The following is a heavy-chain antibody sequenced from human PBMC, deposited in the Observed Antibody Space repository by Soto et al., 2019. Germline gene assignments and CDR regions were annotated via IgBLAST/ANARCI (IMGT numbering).Heavy chain of an antibody. CDR3: ARAFFYGMDV. CDR2: INNDGSIT. CDR1: GFTFSSYW. J-gene: IGHJ6*02. V-gene: IGHV3-74*01. Sequence: EVQLVESGGGLVQPGRSLRLSCAASGFTFSSYWMHWVRQAPGKGLVWVSRINNDGSITNYADSVKGRFTISRDNAKNTLYLQMNGLRDEDTAVYYCARAFFYGMDVWGQGTTVTVSS.